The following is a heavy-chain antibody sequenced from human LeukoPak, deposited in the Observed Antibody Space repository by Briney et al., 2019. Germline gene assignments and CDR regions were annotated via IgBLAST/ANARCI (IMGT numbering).Heavy chain of an antibody. CDR2: ISYDGSNK. CDR1: GFTFSSYA. D-gene: IGHD2-2*01. Sequence: GGSLRLSCAASGFTFSSYAMHWVRQAPGKGLEWVAVISYDGSNKYYADSVKGRFTISRDNSKNTLYLQMNSLRAEDTAVYYCAKGKYCSRTSCAGRMDVWGQGTTVTVSS. V-gene: IGHV3-30-3*01. CDR3: AKGKYCSRTSCAGRMDV. J-gene: IGHJ6*02.